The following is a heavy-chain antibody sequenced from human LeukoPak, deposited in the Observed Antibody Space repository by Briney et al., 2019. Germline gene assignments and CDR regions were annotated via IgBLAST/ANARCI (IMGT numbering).Heavy chain of an antibody. CDR1: GFTFSSYS. CDR2: ISSSSSYI. CDR3: ARALVMATTSGGDY. V-gene: IGHV3-21*01. D-gene: IGHD5-24*01. J-gene: IGHJ4*02. Sequence: GGSLRLSCAASGFTFSSYSMNWVRQAPGKGLEWVSSISSSSSYIYYADSVKGRFTISRDNAKNSLYLQMNSLRAEDTAVYYCARALVMATTSGGDYWGQGTLVTVSS.